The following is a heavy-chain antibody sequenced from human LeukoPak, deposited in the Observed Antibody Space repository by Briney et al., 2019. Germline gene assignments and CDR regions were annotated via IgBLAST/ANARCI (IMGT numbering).Heavy chain of an antibody. V-gene: IGHV4-39*07. CDR1: GGSISSGSYY. D-gene: IGHD3-3*01. CDR3: ARGRHSITIFGVVKGGFDP. Sequence: PSETLSLTCTVSGGSISSGSYYWSWIRQPAGKGLEWIGTISYSGTTYYSPSLKSRVTISLDTSKNQFSLKLSSVTAADTAVYYCARGRHSITIFGVVKGGFDPWGQGTLVTVSS. J-gene: IGHJ5*02. CDR2: ISYSGTT.